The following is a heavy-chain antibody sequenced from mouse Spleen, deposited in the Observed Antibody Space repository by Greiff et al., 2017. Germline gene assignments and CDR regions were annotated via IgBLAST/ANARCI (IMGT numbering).Heavy chain of an antibody. CDR3: ASGFITTVPAWFAY. CDR1: GYSFTDYN. Sequence: VQLQQSGPELVKPGASVKISCKASGYSFTDYNMNWVKQSTGKSLEWIGVINPNYGTTSYNQKFKGKATLTVDQSSSTAYMQLNSLTSEDSAVYYCASGFITTVPAWFAYWGQGTLVTVSA. D-gene: IGHD1-1*01. J-gene: IGHJ3*01. CDR2: INPNYGTT. V-gene: IGHV1-39*01.